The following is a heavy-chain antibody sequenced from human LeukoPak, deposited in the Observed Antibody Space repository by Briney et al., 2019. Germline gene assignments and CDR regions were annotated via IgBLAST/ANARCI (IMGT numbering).Heavy chain of an antibody. Sequence: PGGSLRLSCAASGFTFSSYEMHWVRQAPGKGLEWVAVISYDGGNKYYADSVKGRFTISRDNSKNTLYLQMNSLRAEDTAVYYCARGIYYYYMDVWGKGTTVTVSS. CDR2: ISYDGGNK. J-gene: IGHJ6*03. CDR1: GFTFSSYE. V-gene: IGHV3-30*04. CDR3: ARGIYYYYMDV.